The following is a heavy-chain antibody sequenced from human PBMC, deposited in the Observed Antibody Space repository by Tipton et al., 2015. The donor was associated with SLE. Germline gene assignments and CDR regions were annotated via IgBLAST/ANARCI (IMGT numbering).Heavy chain of an antibody. Sequence: LSLTCAVYGGSFSGYYWSWVRQAPGKGLEWVSVIYSGGSTYYAASVKGRFTISRDNSKNTLYPQMNSLRAEDTAVYYCAKDPSYYSGMDVWGQGTTVTVSS. CDR3: AKDPSYYSGMDV. J-gene: IGHJ6*02. V-gene: IGHV3-53*05. CDR2: IYSGGST. CDR1: GGSFSGYY.